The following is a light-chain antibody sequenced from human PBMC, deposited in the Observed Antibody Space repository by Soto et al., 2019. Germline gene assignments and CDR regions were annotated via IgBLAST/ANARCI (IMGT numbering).Light chain of an antibody. Sequence: EVVVTQNPGTLSLSPGEIAGLSCMASQSVSSSYLAWYQQKPGQAPRLLIYGASSRATGIPDRFSGSGSGTDFTLTISRLEPEDFAVYYCQQYGSSPITFGQRTRLEIK. CDR2: GAS. CDR3: QQYGSSPIT. J-gene: IGKJ5*01. CDR1: QSVSSSY. V-gene: IGKV3-20*01.